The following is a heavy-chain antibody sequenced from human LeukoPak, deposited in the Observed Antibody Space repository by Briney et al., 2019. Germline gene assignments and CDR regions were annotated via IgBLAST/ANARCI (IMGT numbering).Heavy chain of an antibody. V-gene: IGHV4-31*03. D-gene: IGHD3-22*01. J-gene: IGHJ3*02. CDR2: IYYSGST. CDR3: ARDLGAYYYDSSGYPANAFDI. Sequence: PSETLSLTCTVSGGSISSSSYYWGWIRQPPGKGLEWIGYIYYSGSTYYNPSLKSRVTISVDTSKNQFSLKLSSVTAADTAVYYCARDLGAYYYDSSGYPANAFDIWGQGTMVTVSS. CDR1: GGSISSSSYY.